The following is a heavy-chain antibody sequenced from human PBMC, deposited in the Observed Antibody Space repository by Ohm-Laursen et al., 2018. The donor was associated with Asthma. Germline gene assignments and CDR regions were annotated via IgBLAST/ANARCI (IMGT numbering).Heavy chain of an antibody. CDR1: GFTFSSYI. CDR2: GGSYYDGGLK. D-gene: IGHD3-3*01. Sequence: SLRLSCTASGFTFSSYIMHWVRQAPGKGLEWVAVGGSYYDGGLKYYADSVNGRFTVSRDDSKNSLYPQMNSLRPDDTAVYYCARDVMEWYLPAFDFWGQGTLVTVSS. J-gene: IGHJ4*02. V-gene: IGHV3-30-3*01. CDR3: ARDVMEWYLPAFDF.